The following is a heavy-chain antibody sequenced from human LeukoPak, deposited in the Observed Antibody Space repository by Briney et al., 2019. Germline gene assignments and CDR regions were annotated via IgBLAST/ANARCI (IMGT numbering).Heavy chain of an antibody. V-gene: IGHV4-39*01. CDR2: IYYSGST. Sequence: SETLSLTCTVSGGSISSSSYYWGWIRQPPGKGLEWIGSIYYSGSTYYNPPLKSRVTISVDTSKNQFSLKLSSVTAADTAVYYCASIGPPAPASGDDPWGQGTPVTVSS. J-gene: IGHJ5*02. D-gene: IGHD3-3*01. CDR1: GGSISSSSYY. CDR3: ASIGPPAPASGDDP.